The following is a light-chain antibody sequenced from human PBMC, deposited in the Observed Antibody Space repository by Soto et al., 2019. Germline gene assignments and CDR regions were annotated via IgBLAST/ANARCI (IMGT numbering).Light chain of an antibody. CDR2: EVS. Sequence: QSVLTQPPSASGSPGQSVTISCTRTSGDVGGYNYVSWYQQHPGKAPKLMIFEVSERPSGVPDRFSASKSGNTASLTVSGLQAEDEADYYCSSYAGSNNYVFGTGTKVTVL. J-gene: IGLJ1*01. V-gene: IGLV2-8*01. CDR3: SSYAGSNNYV. CDR1: SGDVGGYNY.